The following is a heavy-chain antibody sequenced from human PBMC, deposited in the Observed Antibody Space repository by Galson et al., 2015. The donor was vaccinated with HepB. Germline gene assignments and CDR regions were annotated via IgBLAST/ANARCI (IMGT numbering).Heavy chain of an antibody. Sequence: SLRLSCAASGFTFSSYGMHWVRQAPGKGLEWVAVISYDGSNKYYADSVKGRSTISRDNSKNTLYLQMNSLRAEDTAVYHCATHRGNYPGGALDYWGQGILVTVSS. J-gene: IGHJ4*02. D-gene: IGHD1-26*01. CDR1: GFTFSSYG. V-gene: IGHV3-30*03. CDR2: ISYDGSNK. CDR3: ATHRGNYPGGALDY.